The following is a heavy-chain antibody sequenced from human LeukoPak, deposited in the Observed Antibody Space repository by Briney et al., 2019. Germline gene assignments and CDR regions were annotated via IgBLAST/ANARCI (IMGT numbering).Heavy chain of an antibody. V-gene: IGHV1-8*01. J-gene: IGHJ3*02. Sequence: ASVKLSCKASGYTFTSYDINWLRHATGQGLEWMGWMNPNSGNTGYAQKFQGRVTMTRNTSISTAYMELSSLRSEDTAVYYCARPAETYYDFWSGYLSHPDAFDIWGQGTMVTVSS. CDR1: GYTFTSYD. CDR2: MNPNSGNT. CDR3: ARPAETYYDFWSGYLSHPDAFDI. D-gene: IGHD3-3*01.